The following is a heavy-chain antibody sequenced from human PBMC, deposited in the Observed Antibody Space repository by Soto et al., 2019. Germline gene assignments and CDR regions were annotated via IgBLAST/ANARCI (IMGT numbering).Heavy chain of an antibody. D-gene: IGHD3-10*01. V-gene: IGHV1-69*01. CDR1: GGTFSSYA. J-gene: IGHJ6*02. CDR2: IIPIFGTA. CDR3: ARGEVWFGELYGMDV. Sequence: QVQLVQSGAEVKKPGSSVKVSCKASGGTFSSYAISWVRQAPGQGLEWMGGIIPIFGTANYAQKFQGRVTITADESTRTADMELSSLRAEDTAVYYCARGEVWFGELYGMDVWGQGTTVTVSS.